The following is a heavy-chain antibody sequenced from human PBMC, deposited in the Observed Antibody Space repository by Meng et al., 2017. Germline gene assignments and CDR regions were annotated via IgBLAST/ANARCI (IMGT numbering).Heavy chain of an antibody. CDR2: INAGNGNT. D-gene: IGHD3-10*01. V-gene: IGHV1-3*01. CDR3: AREAHGSGSYDAFDI. CDR1: GYTFTSYA. Sequence: VQLVQSGAEVKKPGASVKVSRKVSGYTFTSYAMHWVRQAPGQRLEWMGWINAGNGNTKYSQKFQGRVTITRDTSASTAYMELSSLRSEDTAVYYCAREAHGSGSYDAFDIWGQGTMVTVSS. J-gene: IGHJ3*02.